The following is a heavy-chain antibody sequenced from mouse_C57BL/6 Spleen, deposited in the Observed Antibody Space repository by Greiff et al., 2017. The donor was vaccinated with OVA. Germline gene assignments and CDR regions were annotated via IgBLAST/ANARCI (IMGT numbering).Heavy chain of an antibody. CDR1: GYAFTNYL. CDR2: INPGSGGT. Sequence: VMLVESGAELVRPGTSVTVSCKASGYAFTNYLIEWVKQRPGQGLEWIGVINPGSGGTNYNEKFKGKATLTADKSSSTAYMQLSSLTSEDSAVYFCARSLAMDYWGQGTSVTVSS. V-gene: IGHV1-54*01. CDR3: ARSLAMDY. J-gene: IGHJ4*01.